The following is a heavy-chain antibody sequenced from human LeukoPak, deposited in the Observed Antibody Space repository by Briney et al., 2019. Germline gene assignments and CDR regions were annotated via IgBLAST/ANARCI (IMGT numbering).Heavy chain of an antibody. CDR1: GGSFSGYY. J-gene: IGHJ4*02. Sequence: SETLSLTCAVYGGSFSGYYWSWIRQPPGKGLEWIGEINHSGSTNYNPSLKSRVTISVDTSKNQFSLKLSSVTAADTAVYYCARVDGDYAIEGDYWGQGTLVTVSS. CDR3: ARVDGDYAIEGDY. CDR2: INHSGST. D-gene: IGHD4-17*01. V-gene: IGHV4-34*01.